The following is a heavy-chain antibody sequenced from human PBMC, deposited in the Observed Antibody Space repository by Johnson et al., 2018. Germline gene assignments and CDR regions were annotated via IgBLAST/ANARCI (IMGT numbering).Heavy chain of an antibody. CDR3: ANHDYGDYPDAFDI. J-gene: IGHJ3*02. Sequence: EVQLLESGGGLVQPGGSLRLSCAASGFTFSSYAMSWVRQAPGKGLEWVSALSGSGGSTYYADSVKGRFTIARDNTTNTLYLQMNSLRAEDTAVYYCANHDYGDYPDAFDIWGQGTMVTVSS. CDR2: LSGSGGST. D-gene: IGHD4-17*01. V-gene: IGHV3-23*01. CDR1: GFTFSSYA.